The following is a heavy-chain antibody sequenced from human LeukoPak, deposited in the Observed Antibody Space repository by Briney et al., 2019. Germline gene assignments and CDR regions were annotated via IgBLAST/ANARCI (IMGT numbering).Heavy chain of an antibody. CDR1: GFTFSSYA. J-gene: IGHJ4*02. V-gene: IGHV3-23*01. CDR2: ISGSGGST. CDR3: AKDPYYDFWSGYYFDY. D-gene: IGHD3-3*01. Sequence: GGSLRLSCAASGFTFSSYAMSWVRQAPGKGLEWVSAISGSGGSTYYADSVKGRFTISRDNSKNTLYLQMNSLRAEDTAVYYCAKDPYYDFWSGYYFDYWGQGTLVTVSS.